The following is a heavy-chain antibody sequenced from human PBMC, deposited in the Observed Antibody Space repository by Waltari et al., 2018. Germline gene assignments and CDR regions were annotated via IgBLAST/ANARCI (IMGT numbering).Heavy chain of an antibody. J-gene: IGHJ5*02. V-gene: IGHV4-39*07. CDR2: IFYMGST. Sequence: QLQLQESGPGLVKPSETLSLTCIVSDGSISNRAYYWGWIRQPPGKGLEWIGSIFYMGSTYLNPSLKSRVSMSVDTSNNHFSLKLHSVTAADTAMYFCARGWGTVSASKGTPPNWSDPWGQGTLVTVSS. CDR1: DGSISNRAYY. D-gene: IGHD3-16*01. CDR3: ARGWGTVSASKGTPPNWSDP.